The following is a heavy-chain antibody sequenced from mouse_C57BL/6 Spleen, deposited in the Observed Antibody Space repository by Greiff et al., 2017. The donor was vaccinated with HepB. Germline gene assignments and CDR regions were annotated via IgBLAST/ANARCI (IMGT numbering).Heavy chain of an antibody. Sequence: EVQVVESGGDLVKPGGSLKLSCAASGFTFSSYGMSWVRQTPDKRLEWVATISSGGSYTYYPDSVKGRFTISRDNAKNTLYLQMSSLKSEDTAMYYCARRDYDEGMDYWGQGTSVTVSS. CDR1: GFTFSSYG. J-gene: IGHJ4*01. CDR3: ARRDYDEGMDY. CDR2: ISSGGSYT. V-gene: IGHV5-6*01. D-gene: IGHD2-4*01.